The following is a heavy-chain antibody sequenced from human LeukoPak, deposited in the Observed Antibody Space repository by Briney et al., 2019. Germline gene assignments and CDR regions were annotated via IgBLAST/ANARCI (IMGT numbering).Heavy chain of an antibody. CDR1: GGSFSGYY. D-gene: IGHD2-15*01. Sequence: SETLSLTCAVYGGSFSGYYWSWIRQPPGKGLEWIGEINHSGSTYYNPSLKSRVTISVDTSKNQFSLKLSSVTAADTAVYYCARYCSGGSCYPLGYYFDYWGQGTLVTVSS. CDR3: ARYCSGGSCYPLGYYFDY. V-gene: IGHV4-34*01. CDR2: INHSGST. J-gene: IGHJ4*02.